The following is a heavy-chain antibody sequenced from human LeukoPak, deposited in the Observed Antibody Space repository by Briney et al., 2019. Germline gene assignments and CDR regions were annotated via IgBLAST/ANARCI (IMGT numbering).Heavy chain of an antibody. J-gene: IGHJ4*02. Sequence: GESLRLSCVASGFTFSWYSMHWVRQAPGKGLEWVSSVTSSSTYLYYGDSVKGRFTISRDNAKNSLHLQMNSLRGEDTAVYYCARAPDTAMVAFDYWGQGTLVTVSS. CDR2: VTSSSTYL. V-gene: IGHV3-21*01. CDR3: ARAPDTAMVAFDY. D-gene: IGHD5-18*01. CDR1: GFTFSWYS.